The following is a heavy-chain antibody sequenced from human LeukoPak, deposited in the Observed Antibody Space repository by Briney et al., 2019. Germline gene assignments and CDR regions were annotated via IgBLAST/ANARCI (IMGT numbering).Heavy chain of an antibody. CDR3: ARGVGIDFWSGYFNY. J-gene: IGHJ4*02. CDR1: GFTFDDYG. V-gene: IGHV3-20*04. D-gene: IGHD3-3*01. Sequence: PGGSLRLSCAASGFTFDDYGMSWVRHAPGKGLEWVSGINWNGGSTGYADSVKGRFTISRDNAKNSLYLQMNSLRAEDTALYYCARGVGIDFWSGYFNYWGQGTLVTVSS. CDR2: INWNGGST.